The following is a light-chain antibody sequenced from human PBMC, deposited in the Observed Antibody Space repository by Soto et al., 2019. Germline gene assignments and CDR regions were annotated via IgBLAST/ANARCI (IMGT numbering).Light chain of an antibody. V-gene: IGKV1-33*01. CDR1: QDITNF. Sequence: DIQMTQSPSSLSASVGDRVTITCQASQDITNFLSWYQQRPGKAPRLLIHDASNLEAGVPSRFSGRGSGTDFTFSISSLQPEDIATYYCQQYHNPEYTFGQGTKVEIK. CDR3: QQYHNPEYT. CDR2: DAS. J-gene: IGKJ2*01.